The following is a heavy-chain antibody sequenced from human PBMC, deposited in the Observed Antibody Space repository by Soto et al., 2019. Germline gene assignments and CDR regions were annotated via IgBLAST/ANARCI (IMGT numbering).Heavy chain of an antibody. CDR1: GFTFSNYW. CDR2: INGDGSFT. Sequence: GSLRLSCGASGFTFSNYWIHFFRQAPGEWLVWVSRINGDGSFTRFADSVKGRFTISRDNAKNTLYLQMNSLRVDDTAVYYCARVGGGSGNFDYWGQGTLVTVSS. V-gene: IGHV3-74*01. J-gene: IGHJ4*02. CDR3: ARVGGGSGNFDY. D-gene: IGHD3-10*01.